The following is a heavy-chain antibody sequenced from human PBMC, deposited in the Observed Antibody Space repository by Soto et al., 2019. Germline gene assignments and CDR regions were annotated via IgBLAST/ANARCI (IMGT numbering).Heavy chain of an antibody. CDR2: IYYSGST. J-gene: IGHJ4*02. CDR3: ARHLGWQQRAFFDY. Sequence: QLQLQESGPGLVKPSETLSLTCTVSGGSISSSSYYWGWIRQPPGKGLEGIGSIYYSGSTYYNPYLKSRVTISINTSKNQFSLKLSSVTAADTAVYYCARHLGWQQRAFFDYWGQGTLVTVSS. V-gene: IGHV4-39*01. D-gene: IGHD6-13*01. CDR1: GGSISSSSYY.